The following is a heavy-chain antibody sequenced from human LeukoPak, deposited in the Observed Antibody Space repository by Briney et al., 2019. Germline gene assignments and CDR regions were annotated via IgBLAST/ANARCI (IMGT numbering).Heavy chain of an antibody. CDR1: GYSISSGYY. J-gene: IGHJ4*02. Sequence: SETLSLTCTVSGYSISSGYYWGWIRQPPGKGLEWIGSIYHSGSTYYNPSLKSRVTISVDTSKNQFSLKLSSVTAADTAVYYCARGDSGWYWGGHNRLGFDYWGQGTLVTVSS. V-gene: IGHV4-38-2*02. CDR3: ARGDSGWYWGGHNRLGFDY. D-gene: IGHD6-19*01. CDR2: IYHSGST.